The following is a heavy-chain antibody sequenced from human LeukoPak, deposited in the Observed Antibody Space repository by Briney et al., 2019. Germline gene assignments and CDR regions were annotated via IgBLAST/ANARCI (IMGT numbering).Heavy chain of an antibody. D-gene: IGHD5-18*01. CDR1: GFTFSSYS. Sequence: PGGSLRLSCAASGFTFSSYSMNWVRQAPGKGLEWVSSISSSSSYIYYADSVKGRFTISRDNAKNSLYLQMNSLRAEDTAVYYCARTAPLGYSYGYLFDYWGQGTLVTVSS. CDR3: ARTAPLGYSYGYLFDY. J-gene: IGHJ4*02. V-gene: IGHV3-21*01. CDR2: ISSSSSYI.